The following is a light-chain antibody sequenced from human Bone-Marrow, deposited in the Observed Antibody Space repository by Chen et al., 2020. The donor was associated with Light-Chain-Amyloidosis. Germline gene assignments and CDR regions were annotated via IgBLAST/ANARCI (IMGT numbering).Light chain of an antibody. J-gene: IGKJ3*01. Sequence: DIQMTQSPSSLSASIGGRVTITCQASQDIKTGLNWYQQKPGTAPKLLIFDASSLETGVPSRLSGSGSGTDFTLNISNLYLEDAATYYCKHYDDVTQFTFGPGTKV. CDR1: QDIKTG. CDR3: KHYDDVTQFT. V-gene: IGKV1-33*01. CDR2: DAS.